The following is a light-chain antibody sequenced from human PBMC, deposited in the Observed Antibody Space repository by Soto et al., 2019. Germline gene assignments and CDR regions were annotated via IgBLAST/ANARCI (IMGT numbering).Light chain of an antibody. V-gene: IGLV2-14*01. CDR2: EVS. CDR3: SSYTSSSILV. Sequence: QSALTQPASVSGSPGQSITTSCTGTSSDVGDYNYVSWYQQYPGKAPKLMIYEVSNRPSGVSNRFSGSKSGNTASLTISGLQAEDEADYYCSSYTSSSILVFGTGTKVTVL. J-gene: IGLJ1*01. CDR1: SSDVGDYNY.